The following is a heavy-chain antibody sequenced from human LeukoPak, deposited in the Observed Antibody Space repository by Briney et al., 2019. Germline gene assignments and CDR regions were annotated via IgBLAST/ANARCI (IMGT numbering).Heavy chain of an antibody. J-gene: IGHJ6*03. D-gene: IGHD6-6*01. V-gene: IGHV4-34*01. CDR2: INHSGNT. CDR3: ARLVAHSRSSNYYYYMDV. Sequence: PSETLSLTCAVYGESFSGYYWSWIRQPPGKGLEWIGEINHSGNTNYNPSLKRRVTISVDTSKSQFSLKLTSVTAADTAVYYCARLVAHSRSSNYYYYMDVWARGTTVIVSS. CDR1: GESFSGYY.